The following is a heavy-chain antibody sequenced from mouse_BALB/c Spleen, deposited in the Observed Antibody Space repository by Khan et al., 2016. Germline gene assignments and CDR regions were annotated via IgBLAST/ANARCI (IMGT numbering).Heavy chain of an antibody. Sequence: QIQLVQSGPELKKPGETVRISCKASGYTFTNYGMNWVKQAPGKGLKWMGWINTYTGEPTYADDFKGRFAFSLETSASTAYLQITNLKNEDTATYFWARPYYGSSRVFSYWGQGTLVTVSA. J-gene: IGHJ3*01. V-gene: IGHV9-3-1*01. D-gene: IGHD1-1*01. CDR2: INTYTGEP. CDR3: ARPYYGSSRVFSY. CDR1: GYTFTNYG.